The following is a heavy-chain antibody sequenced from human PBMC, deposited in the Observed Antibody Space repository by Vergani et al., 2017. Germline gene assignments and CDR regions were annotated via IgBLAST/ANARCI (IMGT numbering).Heavy chain of an antibody. CDR1: GFTFSSYD. CDR2: IGTAGDT. Sequence: EVQLVESGGGLVQPGGSLRLSCAASGFTFSSYDMHWVRQATGKGLEWVSAIGTAGDTYYPGSVKGRFTISRENAKNSLYLQMNSLRAGDTAVYYCARGRYIGYRYFDLWGRGTLVTVSS. V-gene: IGHV3-13*01. J-gene: IGHJ2*01. CDR3: ARGRYIGYRYFDL. D-gene: IGHD5-18*01.